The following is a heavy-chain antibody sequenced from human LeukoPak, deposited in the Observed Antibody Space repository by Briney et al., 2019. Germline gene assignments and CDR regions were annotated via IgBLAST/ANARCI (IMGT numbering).Heavy chain of an antibody. CDR1: GFTFDDYA. CDR2: ISWNSGSI. Sequence: GRSLRLSCAASGFTFDDYAMHWVRQAPGKGLEWVSGISWNSGSIGYADSVKGRFTISRDNAKNSLYLQMNSLRAEDMALYYCAKDMQWKLLVVGAFDIWGQGTMVTVSS. V-gene: IGHV3-9*03. CDR3: AKDMQWKLLVVGAFDI. J-gene: IGHJ3*02. D-gene: IGHD1-26*01.